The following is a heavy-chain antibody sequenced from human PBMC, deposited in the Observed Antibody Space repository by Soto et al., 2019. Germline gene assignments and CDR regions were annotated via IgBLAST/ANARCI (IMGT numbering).Heavy chain of an antibody. D-gene: IGHD3-10*01. CDR1: GYTFTSYA. Sequence: QVQLVQSGAEVKKPGASVKVSCKASGYTFTSYAMHWVRQATGQRLEWMGWINAGNGNTKYSQKFQGRVTITRDTSASTAYMELSSLKYEDTAVYYCARGYYGSGSYHLYGMDVWGQGTTVTVSS. J-gene: IGHJ6*02. CDR3: ARGYYGSGSYHLYGMDV. CDR2: INAGNGNT. V-gene: IGHV1-3*01.